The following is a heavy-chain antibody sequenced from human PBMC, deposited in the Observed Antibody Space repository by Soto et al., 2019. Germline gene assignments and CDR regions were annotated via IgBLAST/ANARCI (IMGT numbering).Heavy chain of an antibody. V-gene: IGHV3-48*01. CDR3: ARAYYDYIWGSYLGY. J-gene: IGHJ4*02. CDR2: ISSSSSNI. D-gene: IGHD3-16*02. Sequence: EVQLVESGGGLVQPGGSLRLSCAASGFTFSSYSMNWVRQAPGKGLEWVSYISSSSSNIYYADSVKGRFTISRDNAKDSLYLQMNSLRVEDTAVYYCARAYYDYIWGSYLGYWGQGTLVTVSS. CDR1: GFTFSSYS.